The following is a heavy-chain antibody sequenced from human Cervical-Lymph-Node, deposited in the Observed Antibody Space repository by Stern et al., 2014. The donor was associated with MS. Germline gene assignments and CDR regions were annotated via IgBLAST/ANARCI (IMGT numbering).Heavy chain of an antibody. V-gene: IGHV1-69*06. D-gene: IGHD3-10*01. Sequence: VPLVESEPDVKKPGASVRVSCKASGDISWLRQAPGQGLEYMEGIIRPVVTAHYTQRVQGRLTIPADKSTNTTYMELSSLRSDDTAIYYGATGAGDNWFDPWGQGTLVSVSS. J-gene: IGHJ5*02. CDR2: IIRPVVTA. CDR3: ATGAGDNWFDP. CDR1: GD.